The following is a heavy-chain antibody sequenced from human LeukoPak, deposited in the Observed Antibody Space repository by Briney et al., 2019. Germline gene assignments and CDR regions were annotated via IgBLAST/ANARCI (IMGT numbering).Heavy chain of an antibody. Sequence: ASVKVSRKASGYTFTSYVISWVRQAPGQGLGGMGWISAYNGNTNYAQKLQGRVTMTTDHSTSKAYMELRSLRSDDTAVYYCARDLGYYDSSGYKGFDYWGQGTLVTVSS. CDR2: ISAYNGNT. CDR1: GYTFTSYV. D-gene: IGHD3-22*01. CDR3: ARDLGYYDSSGYKGFDY. V-gene: IGHV1-18*01. J-gene: IGHJ4*02.